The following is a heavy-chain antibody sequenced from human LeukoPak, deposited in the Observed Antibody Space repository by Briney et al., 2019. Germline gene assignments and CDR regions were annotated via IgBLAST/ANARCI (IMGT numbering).Heavy chain of an antibody. D-gene: IGHD6-6*01. J-gene: IGHJ5*02. CDR3: AREGESSSSEGFDP. Sequence: SETLSLTCTVSGGSISSYYWSWIRQPPGKGLEWIGYIYYSGSTNYNPSLKSRVTISVDTSKNQFSLKLSSVTAADTAVYYCAREGESSSSEGFDPWGQGTLVTVSS. CDR1: GGSISSYY. CDR2: IYYSGST. V-gene: IGHV4-59*01.